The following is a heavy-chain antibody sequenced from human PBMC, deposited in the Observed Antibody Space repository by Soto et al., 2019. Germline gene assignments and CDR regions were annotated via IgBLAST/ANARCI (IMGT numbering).Heavy chain of an antibody. D-gene: IGHD3-3*01. CDR3: ARDHYDFWSGYPAQDAFDI. V-gene: IGHV1-18*04. J-gene: IGHJ3*02. Sequence: ASVKVSCKASGYAFTSYYMHWVRQAPGQGLEWMGRISAYNGNTNYAQKLQGRVTMTTDTSTSTAYMELRSLRSDDTAVYYCARDHYDFWSGYPAQDAFDIWGQGTMVTVSS. CDR1: GYAFTSYY. CDR2: ISAYNGNT.